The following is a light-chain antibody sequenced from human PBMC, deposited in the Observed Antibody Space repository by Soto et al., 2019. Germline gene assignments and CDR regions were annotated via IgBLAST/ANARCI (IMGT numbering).Light chain of an antibody. CDR2: LGS. CDR1: QSLLHSNGYNY. CDR3: MQALQTPPWT. Sequence: DIVMTQSPLSLPVTPGEPASISCRSSQSLLHSNGYNYLDWYLQKPGQSPQLLIYLGSNRASGVPDRFSGSGSGTDFTLKISRVEAEDAAVYYCMQALQTPPWTFGQGTKVDIK. J-gene: IGKJ1*01. V-gene: IGKV2-28*01.